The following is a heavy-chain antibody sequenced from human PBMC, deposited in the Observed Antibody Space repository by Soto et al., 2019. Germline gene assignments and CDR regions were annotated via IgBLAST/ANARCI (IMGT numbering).Heavy chain of an antibody. CDR1: GDSISSGGYS. Sequence: SETLSLTCTVSGDSISSGGYSWSWIRQPPQKGLEWIGYIYHTGSTSYSPSLKSRVTISVDKSKNQFSLILNSVTAADTAIYYCARAHYGPSGYYFDSSGTGAHWGQGTPVTVSS. V-gene: IGHV4-30-2*01. J-gene: IGHJ4*02. CDR3: ARAHYGPSGYYFDSSGTGAH. CDR2: IYHTGST. D-gene: IGHD3-22*01.